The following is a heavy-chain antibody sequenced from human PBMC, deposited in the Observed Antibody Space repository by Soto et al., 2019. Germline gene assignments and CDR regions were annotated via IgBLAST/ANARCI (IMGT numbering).Heavy chain of an antibody. V-gene: IGHV4-34*01. Sequence: SETLSLTCSVYGGSFSGYYWTWIRQPPGTGLEWIGEINHSGSTNYNPSLKSRVTISVDTSKNQFSLKLTSVTAADTAVYYCARRYGYSFDYWGQGTLVTVSS. CDR1: GGSFSGYY. J-gene: IGHJ4*02. CDR3: ARRYGYSFDY. D-gene: IGHD5-18*01. CDR2: INHSGST.